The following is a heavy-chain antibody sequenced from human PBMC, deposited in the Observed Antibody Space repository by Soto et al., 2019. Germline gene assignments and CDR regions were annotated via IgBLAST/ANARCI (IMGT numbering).Heavy chain of an antibody. V-gene: IGHV3-30*18. CDR1: GFTFSSYG. CDR3: AKGARYCSGGSCYAGAFDI. D-gene: IGHD2-15*01. J-gene: IGHJ3*02. CDR2: ISYDGSNK. Sequence: GGSLRLSCEASGFTFSSYGMHWVRQAPGKGLEWVAVISYDGSNKYYADSMKGRFTISRDNSKKRLYLQMNSLRAEDTAVYYWAKGARYCSGGSCYAGAFDIWGQGTMVTVSS.